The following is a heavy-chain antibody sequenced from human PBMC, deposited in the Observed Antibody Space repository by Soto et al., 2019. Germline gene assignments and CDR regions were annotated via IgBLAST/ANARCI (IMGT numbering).Heavy chain of an antibody. CDR3: AKSVHPTEQCPRE. Sequence: EVQLLESGGGLVQPGGSLRLSCAASGFTFSSYAMSWVRQAPGKGLEWVSAISGSGGSTYYADSVKGRFTISRDNSKNKLYLQMNSLRAEDTAVYYCAKSVHPTEQCPREWGQGTLVTVSS. CDR2: ISGSGGST. D-gene: IGHD6-19*01. J-gene: IGHJ4*02. V-gene: IGHV3-23*01. CDR1: GFTFSSYA.